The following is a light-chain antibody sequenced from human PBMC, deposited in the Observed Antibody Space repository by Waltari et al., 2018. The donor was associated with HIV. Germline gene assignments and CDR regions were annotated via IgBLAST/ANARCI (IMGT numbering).Light chain of an antibody. CDR2: EVS. J-gene: IGLJ2*01. CDR1: SSDVGAYNY. V-gene: IGLV2-14*01. CDR3: SSYTSSSVL. Sequence: QSALTPPASVSGSPGQSITLSSTGTSSDVGAYNYYSWYQQHPGKAPKLMLYEVSNRPSGVSNRFSGSKSGNTASLTISGLQAEDEADYYCSSYTSSSVLFGGGTKVTVL.